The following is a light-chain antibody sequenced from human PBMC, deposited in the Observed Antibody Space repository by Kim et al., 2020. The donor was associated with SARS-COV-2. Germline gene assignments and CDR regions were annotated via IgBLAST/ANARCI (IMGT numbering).Light chain of an antibody. CDR2: TAS. V-gene: IGKV1-9*01. Sequence: IQLTQSPSSLSASLGDRVTITCRASQGISTYLAWYQQKPGKAPKLLIYTASTLQSGVPSRFSGSGSGTDFTLTISSLQPEDFATYYCQHLNNYPPTFGQGTNLEIK. CDR3: QHLNNYPPT. J-gene: IGKJ2*01. CDR1: QGISTY.